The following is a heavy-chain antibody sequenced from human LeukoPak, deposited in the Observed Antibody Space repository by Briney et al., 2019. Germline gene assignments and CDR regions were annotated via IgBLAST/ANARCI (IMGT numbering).Heavy chain of an antibody. CDR1: GDSISSSNW. Sequence: SETLSLTCAVSGDSISSSNWWGWVRQPPEKGLEWIGEIYHSGNTNYNPPLKSRVTISLDKSKNQFSLKLNSVTAADTAVYYCARVGALGGHDFWGQGSLVTVSS. J-gene: IGHJ4*02. V-gene: IGHV4-4*02. D-gene: IGHD1-26*01. CDR2: IYHSGNT. CDR3: ARVGALGGHDF.